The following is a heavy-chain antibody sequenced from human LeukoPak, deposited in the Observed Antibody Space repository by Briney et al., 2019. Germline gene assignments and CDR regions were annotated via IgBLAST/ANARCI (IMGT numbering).Heavy chain of an antibody. Sequence: SETLSLPFTVSGGSISSYYWSWIRPPPGKGVEWIGYIYYSGSTNYNPSLQRRVTISLDTSKNQFSLKLSSVTAADRPVYYLARWELAPYGMDVWGQGTTVTVSS. CDR1: GGSISSYY. CDR3: ARWELAPYGMDV. CDR2: IYYSGST. D-gene: IGHD1-26*01. V-gene: IGHV4-59*01. J-gene: IGHJ6*02.